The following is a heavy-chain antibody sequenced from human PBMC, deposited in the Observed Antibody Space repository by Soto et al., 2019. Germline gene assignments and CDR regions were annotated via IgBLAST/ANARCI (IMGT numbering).Heavy chain of an antibody. CDR2: IYGSGGTT. V-gene: IGHV3-23*01. D-gene: IGHD2-2*01. Sequence: GLSMSLLCAASGFSCGDYASSCVRQATGKGLEWVSVIYGSGGTTYYADSVKGRFTISRDNSKEMLYLQMNSLRAEDTALYYCAKYHQASEYWYFDLRGRATLVTGSS. CDR1: GFSCGDYA. J-gene: IGHJ2*01. CDR3: AKYHQASEYWYFDL.